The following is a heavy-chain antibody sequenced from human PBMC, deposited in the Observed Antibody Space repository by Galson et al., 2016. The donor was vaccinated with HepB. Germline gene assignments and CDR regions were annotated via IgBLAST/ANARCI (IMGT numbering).Heavy chain of an antibody. Sequence: SLRLSCAASGFTFSVAAIHWVGQPSGKGLEWVGRIKTTAKSYATAYAASVTGRFTISRDDSKNTAYLQMNSLNTEDTAVYYCTRLDYGDFRFDYWGQGALVTVSS. CDR3: TRLDYGDFRFDY. V-gene: IGHV3-73*01. CDR2: IKTTAKSYAT. J-gene: IGHJ4*02. D-gene: IGHD4-17*01. CDR1: GFTFSVAA.